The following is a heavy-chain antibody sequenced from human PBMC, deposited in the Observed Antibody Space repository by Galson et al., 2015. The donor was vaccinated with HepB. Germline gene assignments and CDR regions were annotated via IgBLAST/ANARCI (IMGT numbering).Heavy chain of an antibody. CDR1: GFIFTDSF. D-gene: IGHD3-10*01. CDR2: INPKTGGT. J-gene: IGHJ4*02. V-gene: IGHV1-2*06. Sequence: SVKVSCKASGFIFTDSFIHWLRQAPGLGLEWMGRINPKTGGTNFAQKFQGRVTVTRDTPIATAHMDLSSLTSDDTAVYYCSRGGYSGSLDLWGQGTLVTVSS. CDR3: SRGGYSGSLDL.